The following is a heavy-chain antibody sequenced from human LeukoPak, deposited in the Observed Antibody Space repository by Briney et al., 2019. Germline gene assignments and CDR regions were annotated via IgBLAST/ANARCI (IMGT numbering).Heavy chain of an antibody. J-gene: IGHJ4*02. CDR1: GGSYSDYY. CDR3: ARVTYYYDSSGYAFDY. Sequence: SETLSLTCGVYGGSYSDYYWSWIRQPPGKGLEWIGEINHSGITNYNPSLKSRVTISLDTSKNQFSLKLSSVTAADTAVYYCARVTYYYDSSGYAFDYWGQGTLVTVSS. CDR2: INHSGIT. V-gene: IGHV4-34*01. D-gene: IGHD3-22*01.